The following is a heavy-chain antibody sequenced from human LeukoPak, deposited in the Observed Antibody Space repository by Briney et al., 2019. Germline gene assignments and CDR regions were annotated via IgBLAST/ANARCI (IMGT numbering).Heavy chain of an antibody. CDR3: AKCGNSGCHLIDY. J-gene: IGHJ4*02. V-gene: IGHV3-23*01. CDR1: GFTFSSHW. D-gene: IGHD5-12*01. Sequence: GGSLRLSCAASGFTFSSHWMSWVRQAPGKGLEWVSAISGRTGGTYYADSVKGRFTISRDNSKSTLYLQMDSLRAEDTAVYYCAKCGNSGCHLIDYWGQGTLVTVSS. CDR2: ISGRTGGT.